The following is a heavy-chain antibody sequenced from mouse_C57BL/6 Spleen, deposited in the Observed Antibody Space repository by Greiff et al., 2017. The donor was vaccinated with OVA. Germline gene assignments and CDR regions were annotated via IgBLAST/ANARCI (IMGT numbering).Heavy chain of an antibody. Sequence: VQVVESGAELVKPGASVKMSCKASGYTFTTYPIEWMKQNHGKSLEWIGNFHPYNDDTKYNEKFKGKATLTVEKSSSTVYLERSRLTSDDSAVYYGAIYYDDDGGTAGVWGTGTTVTVSS. CDR2: FHPYNDDT. CDR3: AIYYDDDGGTAGV. CDR1: GYTFTTYP. J-gene: IGHJ1*03. V-gene: IGHV1-47*01. D-gene: IGHD2-4*01.